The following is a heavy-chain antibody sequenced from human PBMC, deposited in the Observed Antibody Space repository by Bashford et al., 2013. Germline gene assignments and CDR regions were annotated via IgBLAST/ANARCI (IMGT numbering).Heavy chain of an antibody. Sequence: SETLSLTCTVSGGSISSGDYYWSWIRQPPGKGLEWIGYIYYSGSTYYNPSLKSRVTISVDTSKNQFSLKLSSVTAADTAVYYCARGKATRRIVVVVAATLHWFDPWGQGTLVTVSS. V-gene: IGHV4-30-4*01. CDR3: ARGKATRRIVVVVAATLHWFDP. J-gene: IGHJ5*02. D-gene: IGHD2-15*01. CDR1: GGSISSGDYY. CDR2: IYYSGST.